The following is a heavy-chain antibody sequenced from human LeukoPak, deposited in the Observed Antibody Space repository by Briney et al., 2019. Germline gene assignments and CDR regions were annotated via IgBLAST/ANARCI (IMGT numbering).Heavy chain of an antibody. Sequence: ASVKVSCKASGYTFTSYGIGWVRQAPGQGLEWMVWISAYNGNTNYAQKLQGRVTMTTDTSTSTAYMELRSLRSDDTAVYYCASISTGYGGNYYFDYWGQGTLVTVS. CDR3: ASISTGYGGNYYFDY. J-gene: IGHJ4*02. V-gene: IGHV1-18*01. CDR2: ISAYNGNT. CDR1: GYTFTSYG. D-gene: IGHD4-23*01.